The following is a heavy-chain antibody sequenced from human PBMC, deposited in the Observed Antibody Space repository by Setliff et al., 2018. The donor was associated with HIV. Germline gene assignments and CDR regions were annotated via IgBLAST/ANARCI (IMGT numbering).Heavy chain of an antibody. CDR3: ARLLRVFGP. Sequence: ETLSLTCTVSGDSISSGSHYWSWVRQAPGKGLECVAVISGSGGDTYYADSVKGRFTISRDNAKNSLYLQMNSLRAEDTAVYYCARLLRVFGPWGQGTLVTVSS. CDR2: ISGSGGDT. CDR1: GDSISSGSHY. V-gene: IGHV3-21*01. J-gene: IGHJ5*02.